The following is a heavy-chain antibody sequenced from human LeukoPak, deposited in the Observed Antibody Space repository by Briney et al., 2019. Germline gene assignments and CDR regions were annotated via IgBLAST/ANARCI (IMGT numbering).Heavy chain of an antibody. CDR1: GFTFSSYW. D-gene: IGHD2-21*02. V-gene: IGHV3-74*01. Sequence: GGSLRLSCGASGFTFSSYWMHWVRQIPGKGLVWASRINSDGTSTSYADSVKGRFAISRDNAKNTLSLQMNGLRVEDTAVYYCARGTGGDFSYYYFAMDVWGQGTTVTVSS. CDR3: ARGTGGDFSYYYFAMDV. CDR2: INSDGTST. J-gene: IGHJ6*02.